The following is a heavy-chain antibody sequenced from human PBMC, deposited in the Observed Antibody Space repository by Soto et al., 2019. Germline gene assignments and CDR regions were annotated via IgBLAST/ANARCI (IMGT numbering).Heavy chain of an antibody. CDR2: ISGSGKDT. CDR1: GFTFSNYR. J-gene: IGHJ6*02. Sequence: GGSLRLSCATSGFTFSNYRMNWVREAPGKGLEWFASISGSGKDTFYRDSVKGRFTISRDNAESSLVLQMNSLTVDDTAVYHCARVHLVRTSSYYCGMDVWGPGTTVTVSS. CDR3: ARVHLVRTSSYYCGMDV. V-gene: IGHV3-21*06. D-gene: IGHD6-6*01.